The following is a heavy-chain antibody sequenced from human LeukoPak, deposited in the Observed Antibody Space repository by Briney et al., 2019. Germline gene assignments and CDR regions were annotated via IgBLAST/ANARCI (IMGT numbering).Heavy chain of an antibody. J-gene: IGHJ4*02. V-gene: IGHV4-39*01. Sequence: SQTLSLTCTVSGGSIRSRSANRGWVRPPPGKRLERIGSIYYSKNTYYNPSLKSRVTISADTSKNQFSLTLGSVSATDTAVYYCVSPRGFSYGYFDYWGQGTLVTVSS. CDR3: VSPRGFSYGYFDY. CDR1: GGSIRSRSAN. D-gene: IGHD5-18*01. CDR2: IYYSKNT.